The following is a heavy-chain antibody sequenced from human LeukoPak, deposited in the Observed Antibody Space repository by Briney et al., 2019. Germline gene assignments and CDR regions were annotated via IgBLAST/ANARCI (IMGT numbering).Heavy chain of an antibody. J-gene: IGHJ6*03. Sequence: PGGSLTLSCAASGFTFSSYGMHWVRQAPGKGLEWVAFIRNEGSNKYYADSVKGRFTISRDNSKNTLYLQMNSLRAEDTAVYYCAKGGWHPRAYYMDVWGKGTTVTISS. D-gene: IGHD2-15*01. CDR1: GFTFSSYG. V-gene: IGHV3-30*02. CDR2: IRNEGSNK. CDR3: AKGGWHPRAYYMDV.